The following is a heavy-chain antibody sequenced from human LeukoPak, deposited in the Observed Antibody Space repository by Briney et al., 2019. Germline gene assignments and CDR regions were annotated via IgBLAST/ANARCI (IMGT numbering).Heavy chain of an antibody. V-gene: IGHV3-74*01. CDR1: GFTFSTYW. Sequence: GGSLRLSCAASGFTFSTYWMHWVRQAPGKGLVWVSRINSDGSSTIYADSVMGRLTISRDNATHTLYPQVNSLRADDTSVYYCARSTSHYYYYYRDVWGKGTTVTISS. J-gene: IGHJ6*03. CDR2: INSDGSST. CDR3: ARSTSHYYYYYRDV.